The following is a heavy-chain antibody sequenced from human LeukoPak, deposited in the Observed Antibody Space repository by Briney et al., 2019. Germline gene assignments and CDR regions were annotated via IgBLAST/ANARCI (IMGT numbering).Heavy chain of an antibody. D-gene: IGHD3-10*01. CDR3: ARGLVGYYYGSGSLYYYGMDV. CDR1: GGPFSGYC. V-gene: IGHV4-34*01. CDR2: INHIGST. J-gene: IGHJ6*02. Sequence: SETLSLTCAVYGGPFSGYCWTWIRPPPGKGLEWIGEINHIGSTNYNPSLKSRVTISVDTSKNQFSLKKSSVTAADTAVYYCARGLVGYYYGSGSLYYYGMDVWGQGTTVSVSS.